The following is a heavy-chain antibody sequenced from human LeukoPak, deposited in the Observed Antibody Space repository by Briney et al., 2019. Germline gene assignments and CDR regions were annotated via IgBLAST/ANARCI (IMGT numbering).Heavy chain of an antibody. CDR1: GYTFTGYY. J-gene: IGHJ3*02. CDR3: ARVKGRLLYYDSSGYYSPDAFDI. D-gene: IGHD3-22*01. V-gene: IGHV1-2*02. CDR2: INPNSGGT. Sequence: ASVKVSCKASGYTFTGYYMHWVRLAPGQGLEWMGWINPNSGGTNYAQKFQGRVTMTRDTSISTAYMELSRLRSDDTAVYYCARVKGRLLYYDSSGYYSPDAFDIWGQGTMVTVSS.